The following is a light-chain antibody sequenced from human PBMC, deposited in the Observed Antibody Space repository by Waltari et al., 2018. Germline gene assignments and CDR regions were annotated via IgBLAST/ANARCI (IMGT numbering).Light chain of an antibody. V-gene: IGKV3-15*01. CDR3: LQYNNWPRT. CDR2: GAS. Sequence: ERVLTQSPDTLSVSRGERATLSCRASQSVGGNGAWDQQRPGQAPRLLIFGASIWASGIPARFSGSGSGTEFTFTISSLESEDFAVYYCLQYNNWPRTFGQGTKVEV. CDR1: QSVGGN. J-gene: IGKJ1*01.